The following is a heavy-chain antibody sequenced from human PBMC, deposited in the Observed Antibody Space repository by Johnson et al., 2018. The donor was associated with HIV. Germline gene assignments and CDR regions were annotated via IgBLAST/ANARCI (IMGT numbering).Heavy chain of an antibody. Sequence: QVQLVESGGGVVQPGRSLRLSCVASGFRFSTCAIHWVRQAPGKGLEWVAVMSSDGSTEYYADSVKCRFTISRDNSENTLYLQMNSLRIEDTAVYYCSRPCTWNFYDAFDIWGQGTMVTVSS. V-gene: IGHV3-30-3*02. D-gene: IGHD1-7*01. J-gene: IGHJ3*02. CDR3: SRPCTWNFYDAFDI. CDR2: MSSDGSTE. CDR1: GFRFSTCA.